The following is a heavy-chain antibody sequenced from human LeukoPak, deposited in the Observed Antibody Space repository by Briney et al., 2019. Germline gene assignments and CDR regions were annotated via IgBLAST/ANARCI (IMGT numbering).Heavy chain of an antibody. V-gene: IGHV3-21*01. D-gene: IGHD3-10*01. CDR1: GFTFSSYS. J-gene: IGHJ3*02. CDR3: AREKDGSGSAGAFDI. CDR2: ISSSSSYI. Sequence: GGSLRLSCAASGFTFSSYSMNWVRQAPGKGLEWVSSISSSSSYIYYADSVKGRFTISRDNAKNSLYLQMNSLRAEDTAVYYCAREKDGSGSAGAFDIWGQGTMVTVSS.